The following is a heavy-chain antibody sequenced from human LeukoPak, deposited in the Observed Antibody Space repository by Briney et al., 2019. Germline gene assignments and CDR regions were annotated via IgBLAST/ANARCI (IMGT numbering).Heavy chain of an antibody. Sequence: GGSLRLSCVASGFTFSDYWMHWVRQAPGKGLVWVSRINTDMSSTIYTDSVKGRFTISRDNAKNTLSLQMNSLRAEDTAVYYCARDLSHCSGGSCYSAHFDYWGLGTLVTVSS. V-gene: IGHV3-74*01. D-gene: IGHD2-15*01. J-gene: IGHJ4*02. CDR3: ARDLSHCSGGSCYSAHFDY. CDR1: GFTFSDYW. CDR2: INTDMSST.